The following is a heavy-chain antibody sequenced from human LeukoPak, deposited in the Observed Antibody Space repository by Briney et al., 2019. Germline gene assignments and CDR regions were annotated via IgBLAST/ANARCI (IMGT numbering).Heavy chain of an antibody. CDR2: ISAYNGKT. J-gene: IGHJ1*01. D-gene: IGHD4-17*01. V-gene: IGHV1-18*01. Sequence: ASVKVSCKASGYTFTSYAMHWVRQAPGQGLEWMGWISAYNGKTNYAQKLQGRVTMTTDTSTSTAYMELRSLRSDDTAVYYCARGPPVTRVEYFEHWGQGTLVTVSS. CDR1: GYTFTSYA. CDR3: ARGPPVTRVEYFEH.